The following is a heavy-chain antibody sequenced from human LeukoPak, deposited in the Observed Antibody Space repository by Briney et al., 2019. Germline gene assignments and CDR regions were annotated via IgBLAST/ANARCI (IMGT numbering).Heavy chain of an antibody. CDR1: GGSISSYY. CDR3: ARDTYYYGSGTYYFNY. CDR2: THTSGST. Sequence: PSETPSLTCTVSGGSISSYYWTWIRQPAGKGLEWIGRTHTSGSTNYNPSLKSRVTMSVDTSKNQFSLKLSSVTAADTAVYYCARDTYYYGSGTYYFNYWGQGTLVTVSS. J-gene: IGHJ4*02. D-gene: IGHD3-10*01. V-gene: IGHV4-4*07.